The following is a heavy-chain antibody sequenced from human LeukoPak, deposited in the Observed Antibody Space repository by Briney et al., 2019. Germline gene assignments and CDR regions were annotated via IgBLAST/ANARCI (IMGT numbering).Heavy chain of an antibody. V-gene: IGHV4-34*01. J-gene: IGHJ4*02. CDR1: GGSFSGYY. CDR3: ARDWATGFDY. CDR2: INHSGST. Sequence: PSETLSLTCAVYGGSFSGYYWSWIRQPPGKGLEWIGEINHSGSTNYNPSLKSRVTMSVDTSKNQFSLKLSSVTAADTAVYYCARDWATGFDYWGQGTLVTVSS. D-gene: IGHD5-12*01.